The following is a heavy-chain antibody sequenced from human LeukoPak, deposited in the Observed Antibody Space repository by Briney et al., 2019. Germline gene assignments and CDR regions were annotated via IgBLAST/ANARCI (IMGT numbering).Heavy chain of an antibody. D-gene: IGHD7-27*01. CDR1: GFTFSNYW. Sequence: GGSLRLSCAASGFTFSNYWMSWVRQAPGKGLEWVANIKQDGSEKYYVDSVKGRFTISRDNAENSLYLQMNSLRAEDTAVYYCARDYTGGWNDYWGQGTLVTVSS. CDR3: ARDYTGGWNDY. CDR2: IKQDGSEK. V-gene: IGHV3-7*01. J-gene: IGHJ4*02.